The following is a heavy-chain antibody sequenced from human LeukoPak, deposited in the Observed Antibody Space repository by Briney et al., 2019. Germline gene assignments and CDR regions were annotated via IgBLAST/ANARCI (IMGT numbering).Heavy chain of an antibody. CDR2: INSDGSST. J-gene: IGHJ4*02. D-gene: IGHD6-19*01. CDR3: ARVLRQWLGDY. CDR1: GFTFSSYW. V-gene: IGHV3-74*01. Sequence: GGSLRLSCAASGFTFSSYWMHWVRQAPGKGLVWVSRINSDGSSTSYADSVKGRFTISRDNAKKTLYLQMNSLRAEDTAVYYCARVLRQWLGDYWGQGTLVTVSS.